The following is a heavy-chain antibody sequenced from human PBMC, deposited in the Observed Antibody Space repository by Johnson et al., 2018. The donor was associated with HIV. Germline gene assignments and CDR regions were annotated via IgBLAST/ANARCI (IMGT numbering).Heavy chain of an antibody. CDR3: AKTYSGSNRDAFDI. CDR1: GFTFSSYA. J-gene: IGHJ3*02. V-gene: IGHV3-30*18. Sequence: QVQLVESGGGLVQPGGSLRLSCAASGFTFSSYAMHWVRQAPGKGLEWVAVISYDGSNKYYADSVKGRFTISRDNSKNTLYLQMNSLRAEDTALYYCAKTYSGSNRDAFDIWGQGTMVTVSS. CDR2: ISYDGSNK. D-gene: IGHD1-26*01.